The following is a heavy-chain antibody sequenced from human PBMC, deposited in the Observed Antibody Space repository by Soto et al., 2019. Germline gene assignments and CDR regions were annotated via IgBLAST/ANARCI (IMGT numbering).Heavy chain of an antibody. CDR1: GGSISSYY. V-gene: IGHV4-59*01. CDR3: VRDMQLWRLDS. CDR2: VHYSGTT. D-gene: IGHD2-21*01. Sequence: TLSLTCSVSGGSISSYYWSWIRQPPGKGLEWIGYVHYSGTTNYNPSLRSRVATSIDTSKNQFSLRLSSVTAADTAIYYCVRDMQLWRLDSWGQGTLVTVSS. J-gene: IGHJ4*02.